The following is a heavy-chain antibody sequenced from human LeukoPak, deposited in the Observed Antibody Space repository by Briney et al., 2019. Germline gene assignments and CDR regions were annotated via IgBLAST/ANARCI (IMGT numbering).Heavy chain of an antibody. D-gene: IGHD2-2*01. CDR3: ARLLNVGYCSSTSCPPNYYYYYMDV. V-gene: IGHV4-4*07. J-gene: IGHJ6*03. Sequence: TSETLSLTCTVSGGSISSYYWSWIRQPAGKGLEWIGRIYTSGSTNYNPSLKSRVTMSVDTSKNQFSLKLSSVTAADTAVYYCARLLNVGYCSSTSCPPNYYYYYMDVWGKGTTVTVSS. CDR2: IYTSGST. CDR1: GGSISSYY.